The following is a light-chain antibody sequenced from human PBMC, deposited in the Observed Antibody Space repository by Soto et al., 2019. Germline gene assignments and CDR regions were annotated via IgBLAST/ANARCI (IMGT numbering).Light chain of an antibody. V-gene: IGLV2-11*01. CDR1: SSDVGGYNY. J-gene: IGLJ1*01. CDR3: CSYAGSYPYV. CDR2: DVI. Sequence: QSVLTQPRSVSGSPGQSVTIPCTGTSSDVGGYNYVSWYQQHPGKAPKLMIYDVIKRPSGVPDRFSGSKSGNSASLSISGLQAEDEADYFCCSYAGSYPYVFGTGTKVTVL.